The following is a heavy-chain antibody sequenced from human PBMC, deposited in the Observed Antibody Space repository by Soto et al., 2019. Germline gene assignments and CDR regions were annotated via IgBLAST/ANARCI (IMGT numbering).Heavy chain of an antibody. CDR2: IYSGGST. V-gene: IGHV3-66*01. J-gene: IGHJ6*03. Sequence: EVQLVESGGGLVQPGGSLRLSCAASGFTVSSNYLSWVRQAPGKGLEWVSIIYSGGSTNYADSVKGRFTISRDNSENTLYLQMNGLRAEDTVVYYCATYCSSASCYERGAYHYYYYMDVWGKGTTVTVSS. CDR3: ATYCSSASCYERGAYHYYYYMDV. CDR1: GFTVSSNY. D-gene: IGHD2-2*01.